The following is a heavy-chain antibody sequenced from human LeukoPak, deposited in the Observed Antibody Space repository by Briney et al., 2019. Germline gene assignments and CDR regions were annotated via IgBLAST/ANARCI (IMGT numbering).Heavy chain of an antibody. Sequence: GGSLRLSCAASGFTFSNAWMSWVRQAPGKGLELVGRIKSKTDGGTIDYAAPVKGRFTISRDDSKNTLFLQMNSLKAEDTAVYYCSTDGGAGSSGYLAYWGQGTLVTVSS. CDR1: GFTFSNAW. CDR2: IKSKTDGGTI. CDR3: STDGGAGSSGYLAY. V-gene: IGHV3-15*01. J-gene: IGHJ4*02. D-gene: IGHD3-22*01.